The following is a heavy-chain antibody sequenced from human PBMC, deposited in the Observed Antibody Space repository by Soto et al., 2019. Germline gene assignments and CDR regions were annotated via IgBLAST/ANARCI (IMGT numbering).Heavy chain of an antibody. Sequence: SETLSLTCNVSGGSISSGGYYWTWIRQHPGKGLEWIGNIHHSGSTFYNPSLKSRVSISVDTSKNQFSLKLSSVTAADTAVYFCVRGVIHWGLGTLVTVSS. CDR2: IHHSGST. V-gene: IGHV4-31*03. D-gene: IGHD6-13*01. CDR3: VRGVIH. CDR1: GGSISSGGYY. J-gene: IGHJ4*02.